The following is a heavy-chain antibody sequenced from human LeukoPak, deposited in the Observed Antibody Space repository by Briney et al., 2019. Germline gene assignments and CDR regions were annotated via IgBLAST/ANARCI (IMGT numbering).Heavy chain of an antibody. V-gene: IGHV3-23*01. D-gene: IGHD3-16*02. CDR2: INGSGGST. J-gene: IGHJ4*02. CDR3: ARDSYDYVWGTYRPPGVDY. Sequence: GGSLRLSCAASGFTFSSYAMSWVRQAPGKGLEWVSGINGSGGSTDYADSLKGRFTISRDNSKNTLYLQMNSLRAEDTAVYYCARDSYDYVWGTYRPPGVDYWGQGTLVTVSS. CDR1: GFTFSSYA.